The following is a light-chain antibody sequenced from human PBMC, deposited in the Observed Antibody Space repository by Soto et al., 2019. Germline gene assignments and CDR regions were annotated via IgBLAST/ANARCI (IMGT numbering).Light chain of an antibody. Sequence: EIVMTQSPATLSVSPGERATLSCRASQYIGSNLAWYQQKPGQAPRLLIYGASTRATGIPARFSGSGSGTEFTLTISSLQSEDFAVYYCLQYDDWHRTFGQGTKVEIK. J-gene: IGKJ1*01. CDR3: LQYDDWHRT. CDR2: GAS. V-gene: IGKV3-15*01. CDR1: QYIGSN.